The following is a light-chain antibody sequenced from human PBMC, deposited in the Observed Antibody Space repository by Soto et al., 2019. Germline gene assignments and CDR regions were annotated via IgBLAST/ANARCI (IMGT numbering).Light chain of an antibody. J-gene: IGKJ1*01. Sequence: EIVMTQSPATLSVSPGERATLSCRASQSVSSNLAWYQQKPGQAPRLLIYGAATRATGIPARFSGSGYGTEFTLTISSLQSEDFAVYYCQQYNNWHWTFGQGTKVEIK. CDR1: QSVSSN. CDR3: QQYNNWHWT. CDR2: GAA. V-gene: IGKV3-15*01.